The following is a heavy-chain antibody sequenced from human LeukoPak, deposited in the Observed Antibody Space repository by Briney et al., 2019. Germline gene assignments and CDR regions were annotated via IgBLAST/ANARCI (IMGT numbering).Heavy chain of an antibody. J-gene: IGHJ4*02. D-gene: IGHD2-15*01. CDR1: GYTFTSYY. Sequence: ASVKVSCKASGYTFTSYYMHWVRQAPGQGLECVGVINPSGGSASYAQKFQGRVTITADESTSTAYMELSSLRSEDTAVYYCAHDSYCSGGSCYSGYWGQGTLVTVSS. V-gene: IGHV1-46*01. CDR2: INPSGGSA. CDR3: AHDSYCSGGSCYSGY.